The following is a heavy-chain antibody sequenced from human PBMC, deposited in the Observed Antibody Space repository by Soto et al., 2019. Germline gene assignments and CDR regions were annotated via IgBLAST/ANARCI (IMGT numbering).Heavy chain of an antibody. CDR2: IYYSGST. CDR3: ARAAAAAGTSRYYYYYMDV. D-gene: IGHD6-13*01. CDR1: GGSISSYY. Sequence: SETLSLTCTVSGGSISSYYWSWIRQPPGKGLEWIGYIYYSGSTNYNPSLKSRVTISVDTSKNQFSLKLSSVTAADTAVYYCARAAAAAGTSRYYYYYMDVWGKGTTVTVSS. J-gene: IGHJ6*03. V-gene: IGHV4-59*01.